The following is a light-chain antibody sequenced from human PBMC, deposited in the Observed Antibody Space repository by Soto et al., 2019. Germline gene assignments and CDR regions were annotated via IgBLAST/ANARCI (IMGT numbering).Light chain of an antibody. Sequence: IVFTQSPGTLSLSPGERAILSCRASQSIRNNLAWYRQKPGQAPKILIYGASTRATGIPDRFSGSGSGTDFTLTISRLEPEDFAVYYCQHYGSSPPFTFGPGTKVDIK. CDR2: GAS. CDR1: QSIRNN. CDR3: QHYGSSPPFT. V-gene: IGKV3-20*01. J-gene: IGKJ3*01.